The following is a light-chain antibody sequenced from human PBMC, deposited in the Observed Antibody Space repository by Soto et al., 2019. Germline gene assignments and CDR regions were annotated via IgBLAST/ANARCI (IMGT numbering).Light chain of an antibody. V-gene: IGKV1-5*01. J-gene: IGKJ4*02. Sequence: DIQMTQSPSTLSASVGDRVTITCRASQSISSWLAWYQQKPGKAPKLLIYDASSLESGVPSRFSGSGSGTDFTLTISSLQPDDFSAYYCQQYNSYPRTFGGGTKVEIK. CDR2: DAS. CDR3: QQYNSYPRT. CDR1: QSISSW.